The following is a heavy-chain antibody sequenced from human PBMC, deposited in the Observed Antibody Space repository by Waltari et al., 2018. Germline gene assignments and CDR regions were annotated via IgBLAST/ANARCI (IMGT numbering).Heavy chain of an antibody. D-gene: IGHD3-10*01. V-gene: IGHV1-69*01. CDR2: IIPIFGTA. CDR3: ARDQLLMVRGALGAFDI. J-gene: IGHJ3*02. Sequence: QVQLVQSGAEVKKPGSSVKVSCKASGGTFSSYALRWVRPAPGQGLEWMGGIIPIFGTANYAQKFQGRVTITADESTSTAYMELSSLRAEDTAVYYCARDQLLMVRGALGAFDIWGQGTMVTVSS. CDR1: GGTFSSYA.